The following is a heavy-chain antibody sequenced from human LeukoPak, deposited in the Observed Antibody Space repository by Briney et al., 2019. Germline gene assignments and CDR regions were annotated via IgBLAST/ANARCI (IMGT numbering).Heavy chain of an antibody. CDR2: ISSSSSYI. V-gene: IGHV3-21*01. Sequence: PGGSLRLSCAASGFTFSTYSLTWVRQAPGKGLEWVSSISSSSSYIYYADSVKGRFTISRDNAKNSLYLQMNSLRAEDTAVYYCGRDKPRRYYDSSGCNWVDFWGQGSLVTVSS. CDR1: GFTFSTYS. J-gene: IGHJ4*02. CDR3: GRDKPRRYYDSSGCNWVDF. D-gene: IGHD3-22*01.